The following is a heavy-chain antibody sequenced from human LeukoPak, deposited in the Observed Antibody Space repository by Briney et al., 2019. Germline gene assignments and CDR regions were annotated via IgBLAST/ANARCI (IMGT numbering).Heavy chain of an antibody. CDR2: IIPIFGTA. V-gene: IGHV1-69*13. J-gene: IGHJ5*02. CDR3: ARDRELGTHDWFDP. CDR1: GGTFSSYA. D-gene: IGHD1-7*01. Sequence: SVKVSCKASGGTFSSYAISWVRQAPGQGLEWMGGIIPIFGTANYAQKLQGRVTITADESTSTAYMELSSLRSEDTAVYYCARDRELGTHDWFDPWGQGTLVTVSS.